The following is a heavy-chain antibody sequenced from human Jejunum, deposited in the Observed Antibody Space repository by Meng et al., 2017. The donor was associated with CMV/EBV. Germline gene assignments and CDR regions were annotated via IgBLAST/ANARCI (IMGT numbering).Heavy chain of an antibody. CDR1: GGAIRTYY. V-gene: IGHV4-34*01. D-gene: IGHD2-2*01. CDR2: INHSGSA. CDR3: ARKYCGSSNCYPFDY. Sequence: SGGAIRTYYWSWIRQSPGQGLEWIGQINHSGSASYNPSLRRRVTISEDTSKNQFSLRLTSVTAADTAIYYCARKYCGSSNCYPFDYWGQGELVTVSS. J-gene: IGHJ4*02.